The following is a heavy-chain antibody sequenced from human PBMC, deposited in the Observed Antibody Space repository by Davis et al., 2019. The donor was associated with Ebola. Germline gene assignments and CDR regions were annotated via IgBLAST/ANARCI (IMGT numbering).Heavy chain of an antibody. D-gene: IGHD2-21*01. V-gene: IGHV1-18*04. CDR1: GYNFNAYG. CDR2: ISAFTPNT. CDR3: AKDFGGNSGYFDS. J-gene: IGHJ4*02. Sequence: ASVKVSCKVSGYNFNAYGVTWVRQAPGQGLEWMGWISAFTPNTNYAQKFQGRVTMTKDTSTTTAYLELGSLRPDDTALYFCAKDFGGNSGYFDSWGQGTLVTVSS.